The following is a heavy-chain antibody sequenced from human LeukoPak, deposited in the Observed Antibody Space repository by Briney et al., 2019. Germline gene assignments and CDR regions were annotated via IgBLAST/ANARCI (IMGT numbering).Heavy chain of an antibody. D-gene: IGHD2-15*01. J-gene: IGHJ5*02. CDR3: VRSKSGAYGWFDP. Sequence: SETLSLTCAVYGGPFSGYYWSWIRQPPGKGLEWIGEINHSGSTNYNPSLKSRVTISVDTSKNQFSLKVNSVTAADTAVYYCVRSKSGAYGWFDPWGQGTLVTVSS. CDR2: INHSGST. CDR1: GGPFSGYY. V-gene: IGHV4-34*01.